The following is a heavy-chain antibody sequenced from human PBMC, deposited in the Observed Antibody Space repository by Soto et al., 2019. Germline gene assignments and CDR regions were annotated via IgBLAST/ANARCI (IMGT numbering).Heavy chain of an antibody. CDR2: IIPIFGTA. CDR1: GGTFSSYA. CDR3: AMPPMVRGLIAPSYYYFVMHV. D-gene: IGHD3-10*01. Sequence: QVQLVQSGAEVKKPGSSVKVSCKASGGTFSSYAFSWVRQAPGQGLEWMGGIIPIFGTADYAQKFQGRATITAAESTITAYTALSPLTSEDTALYYSAMPPMVRGLIAPSYYYFVMHVSGQGPTVSVSS. J-gene: IGHJ6*02. V-gene: IGHV1-69*12.